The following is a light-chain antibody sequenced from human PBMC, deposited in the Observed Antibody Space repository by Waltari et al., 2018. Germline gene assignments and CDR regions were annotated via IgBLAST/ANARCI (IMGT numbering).Light chain of an antibody. CDR3: QVWDSSSDHGL. J-gene: IGLJ2*01. Sequence: SYELTQPRSVSVSPGQTARITCGGDNIGSKSVQWYQQKPPQAPALVIFADSERPSGIRGRFSGSNSGNTATLTISGVEAGDEADYYCQVWDSSSDHGLFGGGTRLTVL. CDR1: NIGSKS. V-gene: IGLV3-21*01. CDR2: ADS.